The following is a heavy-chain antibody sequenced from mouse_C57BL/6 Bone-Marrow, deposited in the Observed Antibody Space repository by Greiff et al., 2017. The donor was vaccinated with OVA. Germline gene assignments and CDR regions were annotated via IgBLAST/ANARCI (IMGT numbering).Heavy chain of an antibody. CDR1: GFTFSSYA. J-gene: IGHJ4*01. CDR2: ISDGGSYT. V-gene: IGHV5-4*03. CDR3: ARATYAMDY. Sequence: EVKLVESGGGLVKPGGSLKLSCAASGFTFSSYAMSWVRQTPEKRLEWVATISDGGSYTSYPDNVKGRFTISRDNAKNNLYLQMSHLKSEDTAMYYCARATYAMDYWGQGTSVTVSS. D-gene: IGHD4-1*02.